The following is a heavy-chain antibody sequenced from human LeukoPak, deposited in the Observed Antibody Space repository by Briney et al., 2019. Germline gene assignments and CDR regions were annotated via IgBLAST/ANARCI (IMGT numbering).Heavy chain of an antibody. V-gene: IGHV3-7*01. D-gene: IGHD3-10*01. CDR2: IKEDGSEK. CDR3: ARVTILSGVTALDY. J-gene: IGHJ4*02. Sequence: GGSLRLSCAASEFTFSSHWMSWVRQAPGKGLEWVANIKEDGSEKYSVDSVKGRFTISRDNAKNSLYLQMNSLRVEDTAVYYCARVTILSGVTALDYWGRGTLVTVSS. CDR1: EFTFSSHW.